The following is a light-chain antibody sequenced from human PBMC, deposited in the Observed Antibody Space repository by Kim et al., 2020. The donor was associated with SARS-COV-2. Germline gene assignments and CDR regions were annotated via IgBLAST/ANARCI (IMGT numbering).Light chain of an antibody. CDR1: QSVSSD. CDR2: YAS. J-gene: IGKJ4*01. V-gene: IGKV3-15*01. Sequence: EIVMTQSPGTLSVSPGESATLSCRASQSVSSDLAWYQQKPGQAPRLLIYYASTRATGIPARFSGSGSGTAFTLPISSLRSEDIAVYFCRQYNNWPPFTFGGGTKVEIK. CDR3: RQYNNWPPFT.